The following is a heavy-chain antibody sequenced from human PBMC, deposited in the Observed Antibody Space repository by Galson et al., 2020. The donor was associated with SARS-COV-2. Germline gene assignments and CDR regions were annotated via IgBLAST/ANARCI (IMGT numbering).Heavy chain of an antibody. CDR3: ASLGTFCGGDCSSASYSYALDV. Sequence: HGESLKISCPGSGYRFTSSLIAWVRQMPGKGLEWMGRIDPSDSYSSYNQSFQGHVTFSSDKSISTAYLHWSSLKASDTAIYFCASLGTFCGGDCSSASYSYALDVWGQGTPVTVAS. J-gene: IGHJ6*02. CDR1: GYRFTSSL. CDR2: IDPSDSYS. V-gene: IGHV5-10-1*01. D-gene: IGHD2-21*02.